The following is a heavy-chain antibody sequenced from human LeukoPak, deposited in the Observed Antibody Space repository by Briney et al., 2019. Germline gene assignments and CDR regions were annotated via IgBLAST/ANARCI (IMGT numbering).Heavy chain of an antibody. CDR3: ARVTTMARGVIKRGRGNFDY. D-gene: IGHD3-10*01. CDR2: IYTSGST. V-gene: IGHV4-4*07. Sequence: SETLSLTCTVSGGSISSYYWSWIRQPAGKGLEWIGRIYTSGSTNYNPSLKSRVTMSVDASKNQFSLKLSSVTAADTAVYYCARVTTMARGVIKRGRGNFDYWGQGTLVTVSS. CDR1: GGSISSYY. J-gene: IGHJ4*02.